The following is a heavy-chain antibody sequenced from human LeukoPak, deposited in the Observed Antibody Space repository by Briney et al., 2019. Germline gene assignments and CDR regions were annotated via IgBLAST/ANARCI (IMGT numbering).Heavy chain of an antibody. CDR1: GYTFTSYG. D-gene: IGHD3-10*01. Sequence: GASVRVSCKASGYTFTSYGISWVRQAPGQGLEWMGWINPDSGDTNYLQKFQGRVTMTRDTSISTAYMELSRLNSDDTAVYYCTRDLLGGSGTFDPWGQGALVTVSS. CDR2: INPDSGDT. CDR3: TRDLLGGSGTFDP. V-gene: IGHV1-2*02. J-gene: IGHJ5*02.